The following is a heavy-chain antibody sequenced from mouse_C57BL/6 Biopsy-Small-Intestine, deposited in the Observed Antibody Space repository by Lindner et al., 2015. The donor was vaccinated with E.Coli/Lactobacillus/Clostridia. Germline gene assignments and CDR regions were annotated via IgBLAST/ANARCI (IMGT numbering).Heavy chain of an antibody. CDR3: ARPLITTGYYAMDY. J-gene: IGHJ4*01. V-gene: IGHV1-66*01. CDR1: GYSFTSYY. CDR2: IYPGSGNT. Sequence: VQLQESGPELVKPGASVKISCKASGYSFTSYYIHWVKQRPGQGLEWIGWIYPGSGNTKYNEKFKGKATLTADTSSSTAYMQLSSLTPEDSAVYYCARPLITTGYYAMDYWGQGTSVTVSS. D-gene: IGHD1-1*01.